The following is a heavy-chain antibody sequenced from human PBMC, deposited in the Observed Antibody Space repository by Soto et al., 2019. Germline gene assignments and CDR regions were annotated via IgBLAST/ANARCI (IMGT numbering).Heavy chain of an antibody. Sequence: SETLSLTCTVSGGSISSGDYYWSWIRQPPGKGLEWIGYIYYSGSTYYNPSLKSRVTISVDTSKNQFSLKLSSVTAADTAVYYCARVLDSSFNFYSGMDVWGQGTTVTVSS. V-gene: IGHV4-30-4*01. D-gene: IGHD6-6*01. J-gene: IGHJ6*02. CDR3: ARVLDSSFNFYSGMDV. CDR2: IYYSGST. CDR1: GGSISSGDYY.